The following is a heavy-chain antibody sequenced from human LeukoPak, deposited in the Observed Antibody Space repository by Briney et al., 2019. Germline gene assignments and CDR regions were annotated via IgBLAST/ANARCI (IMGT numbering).Heavy chain of an antibody. Sequence: TSETLSLTCAVYGGTFSGYYWSWIRQPSGKGLEWIGEINHSGRTNYNPSLKSRVTISVDTSKNQFSLKLSSVTAADTAVYYCARQNYGAAPLRYWGQGTLVTVSS. CDR2: INHSGRT. V-gene: IGHV4-34*01. J-gene: IGHJ4*02. CDR3: ARQNYGAAPLRY. D-gene: IGHD4/OR15-4a*01. CDR1: GGTFSGYY.